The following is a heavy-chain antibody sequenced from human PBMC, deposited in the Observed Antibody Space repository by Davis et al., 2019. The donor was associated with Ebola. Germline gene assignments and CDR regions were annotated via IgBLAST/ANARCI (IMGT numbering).Heavy chain of an antibody. V-gene: IGHV3-30*04. D-gene: IGHD1-14*01. CDR3: ARDLPGRDWYFDL. CDR1: GYTFTSYA. Sequence: SCKASGYTFTSYAMHWVRQAPGKGLEWVAVISYDGSNKYYADSVKGRFTISRDNSKNTLYLQMSSLRAEDTAVYYCARDLPGRDWYFDLWGRGTLVTVSS. CDR2: ISYDGSNK. J-gene: IGHJ2*01.